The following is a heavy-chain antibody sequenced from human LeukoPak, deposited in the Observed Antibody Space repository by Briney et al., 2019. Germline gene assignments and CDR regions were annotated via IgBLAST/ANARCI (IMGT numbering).Heavy chain of an antibody. CDR2: ISAYNGKT. CDR3: ARDPLQYQLTHNWFDP. J-gene: IGHJ5*02. D-gene: IGHD2-2*01. Sequence: ASVTVSFKASGYTFTNYGISWVRQAPGQGVERMGWISAYNGKTNYAQKLQGRVTITTDTSTRTAYMQLRSLRSDDTPVYYCARDPLQYQLTHNWFDPWGQGTLVTVSS. V-gene: IGHV1-18*04. CDR1: GYTFTNYG.